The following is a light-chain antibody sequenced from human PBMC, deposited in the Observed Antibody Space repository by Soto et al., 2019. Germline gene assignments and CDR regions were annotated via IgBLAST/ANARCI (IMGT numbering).Light chain of an antibody. CDR3: SSYAGSNNYV. J-gene: IGLJ1*01. Sequence: QSVLTQPPSASGSPGQSVTISCTVTSSDVGGYQYVSWYQQYPGKAPKLMIYAVNKRPSGVPDRFSGSRSCNTASLTVSGLQAEDEADYYCSSYAGSNNYVFGTGTKVTVL. V-gene: IGLV2-8*01. CDR2: AVN. CDR1: SSDVGGYQY.